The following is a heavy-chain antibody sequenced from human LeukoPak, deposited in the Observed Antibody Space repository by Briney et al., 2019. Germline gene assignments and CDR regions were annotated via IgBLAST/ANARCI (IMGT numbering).Heavy chain of an antibody. V-gene: IGHV3-48*03. CDR1: GLTFSSYE. D-gene: IGHD3-10*01. Sequence: GGSLRLSCAPSGLTFSSYEMKWVRQAPGKGLERVPYINISGSARYYADSVKGRFTSSRDNAKNSLYLQMNSLRAEDTAVYYCARVTVWFGELLSEHYGMDVWGQGTTVTVSS. J-gene: IGHJ6*02. CDR3: ARVTVWFGELLSEHYGMDV. CDR2: INISGSAR.